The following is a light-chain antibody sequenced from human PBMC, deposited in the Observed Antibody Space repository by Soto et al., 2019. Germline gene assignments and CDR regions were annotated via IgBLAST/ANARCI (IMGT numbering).Light chain of an antibody. CDR2: GAS. J-gene: IGKJ2*01. CDR3: QQYNNWPPYT. V-gene: IGKV3-15*01. CDR1: QSISSN. Sequence: EIVMTQSPATLSMFPGERATLSCRASQSISSNLAWYQQKPGQAPRLLSYGASARSTGIPARFIGSGSGTEFTLPISSLQSEDFAVYYCQQYNNWPPYTFGQGTKLEIK.